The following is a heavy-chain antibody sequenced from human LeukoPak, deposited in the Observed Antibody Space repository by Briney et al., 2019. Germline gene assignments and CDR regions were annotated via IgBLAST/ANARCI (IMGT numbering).Heavy chain of an antibody. Sequence: GGSLRLTCAGSGFTFSSYSMNWVRQAPGKGLEWVSSISSSSSYRYDADSVKGRFTISRDNAKNSLYLQMNSLRAEDTAVYYCARTGASDAFDISGQGTMVTVSS. CDR2: ISSSSSYR. CDR1: GFTFSSYS. CDR3: ARTGASDAFDI. J-gene: IGHJ3*02. D-gene: IGHD1-1*01. V-gene: IGHV3-21*01.